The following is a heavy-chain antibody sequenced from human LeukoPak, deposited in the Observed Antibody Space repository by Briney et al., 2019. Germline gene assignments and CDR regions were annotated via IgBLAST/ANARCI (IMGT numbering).Heavy chain of an antibody. D-gene: IGHD3-22*01. CDR1: GFTFSSYW. Sequence: GGSLRLSCAASGFTFSSYWMHWVRQAPGKGLVWVSRIKSDGSTNYADSVKGRFTISRANAKNTVSLQMNSLRTEDTGVYYCPRAPSELGGYYPEYFRPWGQGTLVTVSS. CDR2: IKSDGST. CDR3: PRAPSELGGYYPEYFRP. V-gene: IGHV3-74*01. J-gene: IGHJ1*01.